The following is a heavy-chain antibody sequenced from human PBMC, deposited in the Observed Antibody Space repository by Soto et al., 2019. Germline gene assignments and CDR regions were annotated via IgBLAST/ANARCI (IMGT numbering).Heavy chain of an antibody. J-gene: IGHJ1*01. D-gene: IGHD6-19*01. CDR1: GGSFSGYY. CDR3: ARDLRGQWLVRGFFQH. CDR2: INDSGST. V-gene: IGHV4-34*01. Sequence: QMQLQQWGAGLLKPSETLSLTCAVYGGSFSGYYWNWIRQPPGKGLEWIGEINDSGSTKYNPSLKSRVTISVDTAKNQFSLKLRSLTAADTAVYYCARDLRGQWLVRGFFQHWGQGTLVTVSS.